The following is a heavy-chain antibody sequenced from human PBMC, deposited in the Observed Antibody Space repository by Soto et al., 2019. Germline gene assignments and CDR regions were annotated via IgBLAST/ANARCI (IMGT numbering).Heavy chain of an antibody. V-gene: IGHV3-7*03. CDR2: IKQDGSEK. CDR3: ARATGYYDSSGYPLGY. J-gene: IGHJ4*02. Sequence: EVQLVESGGGLVQPGGSLRLSCAASGFTFSSYWMSLVRQAPGKGLEWVANIKQDGSEKYYVDSVKGRFTISRDNAKNSLYLQMNSLRAEDTAVYYCARATGYYDSSGYPLGYWGQGTLVTVSS. D-gene: IGHD3-22*01. CDR1: GFTFSSYW.